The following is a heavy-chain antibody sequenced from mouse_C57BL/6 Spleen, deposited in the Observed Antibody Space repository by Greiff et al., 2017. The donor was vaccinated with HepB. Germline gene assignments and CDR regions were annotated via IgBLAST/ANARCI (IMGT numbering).Heavy chain of an antibody. CDR1: GFNIKDYY. CDR3: ARDSAGYLYYAMDY. V-gene: IGHV14-2*01. J-gene: IGHJ4*01. D-gene: IGHD3-2*02. Sequence: EVQRVESGAELVKPGASVKLSCTASGFNIKDYYMHWVKQRTEQGLEWIGRIDPEDGETKDAPKFQGKATITADTSSNTAYLQLISLTSEDTAVYYCARDSAGYLYYAMDYWGQGTSVTVSS. CDR2: IDPEDGET.